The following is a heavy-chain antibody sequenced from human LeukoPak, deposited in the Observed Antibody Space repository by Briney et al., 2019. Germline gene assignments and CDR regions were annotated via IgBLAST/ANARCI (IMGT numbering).Heavy chain of an antibody. J-gene: IGHJ3*02. Sequence: GGSLRLSCAASGFTFSDYYMSWIRQAPGKGLEWVANIKQDGSEKYYVDSVKGRFTISRDNAKNSLYLQMNSLRAEDTAVYYCARLAATTVTTRGAFDIWGQGTMVTVSS. CDR1: GFTFSDYY. CDR3: ARLAATTVTTRGAFDI. CDR2: IKQDGSEK. V-gene: IGHV3-7*01. D-gene: IGHD4-17*01.